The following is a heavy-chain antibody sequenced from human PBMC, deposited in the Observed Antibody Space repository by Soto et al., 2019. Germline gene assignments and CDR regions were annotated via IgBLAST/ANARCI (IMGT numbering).Heavy chain of an antibody. V-gene: IGHV4-4*02. J-gene: IGHJ6*02. CDR2: IYQTGIT. CDR1: GDSISSSNW. D-gene: IGHD6-13*01. Sequence: PSQTLSLTCAVSGDSISSSNWWTWVRQPPGKGLEWIGDIYQTGITNSNPSLKSRVTMSIDKSKNQFSLKLTSVTAADTPVYYCARYSASGLSYYFDLDVWGQGTTVTVSS. CDR3: ARYSASGLSYYFDLDV.